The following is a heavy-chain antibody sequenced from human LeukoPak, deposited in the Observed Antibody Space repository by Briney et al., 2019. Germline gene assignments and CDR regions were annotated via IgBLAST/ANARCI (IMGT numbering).Heavy chain of an antibody. CDR2: ISGSGGST. J-gene: IGHJ4*02. V-gene: IGHV3-23*01. CDR3: ASGWEPAAGDY. CDR1: GFTFSIYG. D-gene: IGHD6-13*01. Sequence: GGTLRLSCAASGFTFSIYGMSWVRQAPGKGLEWVSAISGSGGSTYYADSVKGRFTVSRDNSKNTLYLQMNSLRAEDTAVYYCASGWEPAAGDYWGQGTLVTVSS.